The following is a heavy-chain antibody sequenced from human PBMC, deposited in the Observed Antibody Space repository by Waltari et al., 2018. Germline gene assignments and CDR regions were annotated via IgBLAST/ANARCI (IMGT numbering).Heavy chain of an antibody. Sequence: EVQLVESGGGLVQPGGSLRLSCAASGFTLSNYWMSWVRQDPGKGPEWVANIMTDGREEYYVDSLRGRFTISRDNAKNSLYLQMNSLRPEDTAVYYCVRDQWFAFDIWGQGTMVTVSS. V-gene: IGHV3-7*01. CDR1: GFTLSNYW. D-gene: IGHD3-22*01. J-gene: IGHJ3*02. CDR2: IMTDGREE. CDR3: VRDQWFAFDI.